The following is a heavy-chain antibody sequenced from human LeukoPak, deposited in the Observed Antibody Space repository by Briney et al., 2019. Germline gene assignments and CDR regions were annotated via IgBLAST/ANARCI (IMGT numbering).Heavy chain of an antibody. V-gene: IGHV2-5*02. CDR3: AHRLRYCSGGSCYFSWFDP. J-gene: IGHJ5*02. CDR2: IYWDDDK. Sequence: SGPTLVNPTQTLTLTCTISGFSLSTSEVGVGWIRQPPGKALEWLALIYWDDDKRYSPSLKSRLTITKDTSKNQVVLTMTNMDPVDTATYYCAHRLRYCSGGSCYFSWFDPWGQGTLVTVSS. CDR1: GFSLSTSEVG. D-gene: IGHD2-15*01.